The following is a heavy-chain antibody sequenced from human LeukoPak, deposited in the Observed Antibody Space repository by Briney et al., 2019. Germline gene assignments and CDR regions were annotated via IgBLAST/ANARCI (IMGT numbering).Heavy chain of an antibody. CDR3: ARLYYYNDGGLYFGPEAFDI. D-gene: IGHD3-10*01. CDR2: TSWKG. V-gene: IGHV4-4*07. Sequence: SETLSLTCTVSGDSISSHYLGWIRQPAGKGLEWIGITSWKGNYNPSLKSRVSMSVDTSRNLVSLTLTSVTAADTAVYYCARLYYYNDGGLYFGPEAFDIWGQGTRVTVSS. CDR1: GDSISSHY. J-gene: IGHJ3*02.